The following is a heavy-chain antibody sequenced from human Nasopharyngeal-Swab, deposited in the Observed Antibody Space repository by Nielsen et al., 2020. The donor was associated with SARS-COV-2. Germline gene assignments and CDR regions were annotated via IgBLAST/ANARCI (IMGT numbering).Heavy chain of an antibody. CDR3: ARDVAIVGATLEN. J-gene: IGHJ4*02. D-gene: IGHD1-26*01. CDR1: EFTMSRNG. CDR2: ISSSSSTS. Sequence: GGSLRLSCAASEFTMSRNGMHWVRQAPGKGLEWVAYISSSSSTSYYADSVKGRFTISGDNPKNSLYLQMNSLRDEDTALYYCARDVAIVGATLENWGQGTLVTVSS. V-gene: IGHV3-48*02.